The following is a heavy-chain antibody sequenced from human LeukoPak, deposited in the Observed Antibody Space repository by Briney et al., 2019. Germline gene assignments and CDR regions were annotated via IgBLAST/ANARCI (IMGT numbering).Heavy chain of an antibody. D-gene: IGHD2-15*01. CDR3: ARVLRYCSGGNCYSGGLGYMDV. J-gene: IGHJ6*03. CDR2: MNPNSGNA. CDR1: GYTFTTSD. Sequence: ASVKVPCKASGYTFTTSDINWVRQAPGQGLQWMGWMNPNSGNAVYAQKFQGRVTMTRSTSINTAYMELSSLRAEDTAVYYCARVLRYCSGGNCYSGGLGYMDVWGKGTTVTISS. V-gene: IGHV1-8*01.